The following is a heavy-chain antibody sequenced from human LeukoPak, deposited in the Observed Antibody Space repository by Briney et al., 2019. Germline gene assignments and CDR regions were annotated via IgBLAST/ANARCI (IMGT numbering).Heavy chain of an antibody. J-gene: IGHJ4*02. Sequence: GGSLRLSCAASGFTFSSYGMHWVRQAPGKGLEWVAVISYDGSNKYYADSVKGRFTIFRDNSKNTLYLQMNSLRAEDTAVYYCAKDLYDFWSGYDRSWGQGTLVTVSS. V-gene: IGHV3-30*18. CDR3: AKDLYDFWSGYDRS. D-gene: IGHD3-3*01. CDR1: GFTFSSYG. CDR2: ISYDGSNK.